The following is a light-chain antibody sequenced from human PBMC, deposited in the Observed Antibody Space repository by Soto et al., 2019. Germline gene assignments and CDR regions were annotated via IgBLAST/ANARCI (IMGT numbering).Light chain of an antibody. CDR2: GAS. CDR3: QQYGSSSWT. CDR1: QSVTSNY. J-gene: IGKJ1*01. Sequence: ESVLTQSPGTLSLSPGERATLSCRASQSVTSNYLAWYQQKPGQAPRLLIYGASSRATGIPDRFSGSGSGTDLTLTISRLEPEDFAVYYCQQYGSSSWTFGQGTKVDIK. V-gene: IGKV3-20*01.